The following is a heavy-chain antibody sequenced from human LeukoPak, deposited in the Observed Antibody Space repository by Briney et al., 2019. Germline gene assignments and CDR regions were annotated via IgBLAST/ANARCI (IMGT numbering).Heavy chain of an antibody. V-gene: IGHV3-23*01. CDR3: AKMSTDIVVVPAARFGHYYYYGMDV. CDR2: ISGSGGNT. J-gene: IGHJ6*02. D-gene: IGHD2-2*01. Sequence: GGSLGLSCAASGFTFSSYAMSWVRQAPGKGLEWVSAISGSGGNTYYADSVKGRFTISRDNSKNTLYLQMNSLRAEDTAVYYCAKMSTDIVVVPAARFGHYYYYGMDVWGQGTTVTVSS. CDR1: GFTFSSYA.